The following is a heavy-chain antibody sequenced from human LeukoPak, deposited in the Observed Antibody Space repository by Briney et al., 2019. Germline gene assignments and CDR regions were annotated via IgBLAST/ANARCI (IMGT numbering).Heavy chain of an antibody. D-gene: IGHD3-16*02. Sequence: GESLKISCKGSGYSFTNYWIGWVRQMPGKGLEWMGIIYPGDFDTRYGPPFQGQVTISADKSISTAYLQWSSLKASDTAMYYCARRPYYDYVWGSYCYSPSPFDSWGQGTLVTVSS. V-gene: IGHV5-51*01. CDR2: IYPGDFDT. CDR3: ARRPYYDYVWGSYCYSPSPFDS. J-gene: IGHJ4*02. CDR1: GYSFTNYW.